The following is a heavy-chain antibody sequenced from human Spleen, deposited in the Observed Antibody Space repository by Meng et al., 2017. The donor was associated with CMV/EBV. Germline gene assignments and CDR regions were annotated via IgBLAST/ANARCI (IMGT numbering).Heavy chain of an antibody. J-gene: IGHJ3*02. Sequence: SVKVSCKASGGTFSSYAISWVRQAPGQGLEWMGGIIPIFGTANYAQKFQGRVTITTDESTSTAYMELSSLRSEDTAVYYCARVRIVGATPYAFDIWGQGTMVTVSS. CDR3: ARVRIVGATPYAFDI. CDR2: IIPIFGTA. CDR1: GGTFSSYA. V-gene: IGHV1-69*05. D-gene: IGHD1-26*01.